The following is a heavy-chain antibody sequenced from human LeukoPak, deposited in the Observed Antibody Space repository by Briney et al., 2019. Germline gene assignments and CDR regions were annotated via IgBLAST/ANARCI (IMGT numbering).Heavy chain of an antibody. Sequence: PSETLSLTCTVSGGYISSYYWSWIRQPPGKGLEWIGYIYYSGSTNYNPSLKSRVTISVDTSKNQFSLKLSSVTAADTAVYYCARGLTTAYAFDIWGQGTMVTVSS. D-gene: IGHD4-17*01. CDR1: GGYISSYY. CDR2: IYYSGST. CDR3: ARGLTTAYAFDI. J-gene: IGHJ3*02. V-gene: IGHV4-59*01.